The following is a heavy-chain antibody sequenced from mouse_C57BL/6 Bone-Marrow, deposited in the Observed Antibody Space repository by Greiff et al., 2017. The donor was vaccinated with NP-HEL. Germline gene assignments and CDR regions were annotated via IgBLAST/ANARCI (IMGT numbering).Heavy chain of an antibody. D-gene: IGHD2-3*01. Sequence: DVKLVESGGGLVQSGRSLRLSCATSGFTFSDFYMEWVRQAPGKGLEWIAASRNKANDYTTEYSASVKGRFIVSRDTSQSILYLQMNALRAEDTAIYYCARDGNYDEDAMDYWGQGTSVTVSS. CDR1: GFTFSDFY. V-gene: IGHV7-1*01. CDR3: ARDGNYDEDAMDY. J-gene: IGHJ4*01. CDR2: SRNKANDYTT.